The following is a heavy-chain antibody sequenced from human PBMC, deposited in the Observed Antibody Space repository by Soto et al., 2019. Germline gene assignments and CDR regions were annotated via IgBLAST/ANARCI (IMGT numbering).Heavy chain of an antibody. CDR2: IHYSGST. CDR3: ARGGRPDIVVVVAHFDY. CDR1: GGAIRSSNYY. V-gene: IGHV4-31*03. Sequence: QVQLQESGPGLVKPSQTLSLTCTVSGGAIRSSNYYWSWIRQHPGRGLEWIGYIHYSGSTYYNPSLKSRVTMSVDTSKNQFSRKLSSVTAADTAVYYCARGGRPDIVVVVAHFDYWGQGTLVTVSS. J-gene: IGHJ4*02. D-gene: IGHD2-15*01.